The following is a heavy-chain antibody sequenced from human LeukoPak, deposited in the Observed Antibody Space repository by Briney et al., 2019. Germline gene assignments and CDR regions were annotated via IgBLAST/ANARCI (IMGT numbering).Heavy chain of an antibody. CDR3: AAEGYDILTDDDAFDI. CDR2: IVVGSGIT. J-gene: IGHJ3*02. CDR1: GFTFTSSA. D-gene: IGHD3-9*01. Sequence: SVKVSCKASGFTFTSSAVQWVRQARGQRLEWIGWIVVGSGITNYAQKFQERVTITRDMSTSTAYMELSSLRSEDTAVYYCAAEGYDILTDDDAFDIWGQGTMVTVSS. V-gene: IGHV1-58*01.